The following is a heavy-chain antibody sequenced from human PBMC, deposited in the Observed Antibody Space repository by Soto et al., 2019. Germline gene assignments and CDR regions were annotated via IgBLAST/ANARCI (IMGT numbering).Heavy chain of an antibody. J-gene: IGHJ4*02. Sequence: GGSLRLSCGASGFTLMNYWMHWVRQAPGQGLVWVSHINGDGSTTNYADSVKGRFTISRDNAKNTLYLQMNSLRVDDTAVYYCATLFSSGSSLDYWGQGTLVTVSS. D-gene: IGHD3-10*01. V-gene: IGHV3-74*01. CDR1: GFTLMNYW. CDR3: ATLFSSGSSLDY. CDR2: INGDGSTT.